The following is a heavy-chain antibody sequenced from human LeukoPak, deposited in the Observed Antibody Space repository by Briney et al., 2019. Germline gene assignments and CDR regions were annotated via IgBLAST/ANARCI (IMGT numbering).Heavy chain of an antibody. D-gene: IGHD2-21*01. J-gene: IGHJ6*03. V-gene: IGHV3-53*01. Sequence: QSGGSLRLSCAASGFTVSTNYMTWVRQAPGKGLEWVLVIYSGGTTFYADPVRGRFTISRDNSKNTLYLQMNSLRAEDTAAYYCAREGGDSTNWYYHYMDVWGKGTTVTISS. CDR1: GFTVSTNY. CDR3: AREGGDSTNWYYHYMDV. CDR2: IYSGGTT.